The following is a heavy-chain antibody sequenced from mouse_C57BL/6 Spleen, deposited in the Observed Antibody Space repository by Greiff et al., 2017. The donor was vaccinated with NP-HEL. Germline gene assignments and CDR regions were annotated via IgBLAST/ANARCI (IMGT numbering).Heavy chain of an antibody. CDR3: ARGYGSSYWYFDV. D-gene: IGHD1-1*01. J-gene: IGHJ1*03. V-gene: IGHV14-3*01. CDR1: GFNIKNTY. Sequence: EVQRVESVAELVRPGASVKLSCTASGFNIKNTYMHWVKQRPEQGLEWIGRIDPANGNTKYAPKFQGKATITADTSSNTAYLQLSSLTSEDTAIYYCARGYGSSYWYFDVWGTGTTVTVSS. CDR2: IDPANGNT.